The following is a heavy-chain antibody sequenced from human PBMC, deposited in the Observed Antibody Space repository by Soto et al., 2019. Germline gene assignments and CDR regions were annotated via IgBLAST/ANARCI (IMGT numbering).Heavy chain of an antibody. Sequence: ASVKVSCKASGYTFTSYDINWVRQATGQGLEWMGWMNPNSGNTGYAQKFQGRVTMTRNTSISTAYMELSSLRSEDTAVYYCARGLSGPLMTTVTGGDAFDLWGQGTMVTVSS. J-gene: IGHJ3*01. CDR3: ARGLSGPLMTTVTGGDAFDL. D-gene: IGHD4-17*01. CDR1: GYTFTSYD. V-gene: IGHV1-8*01. CDR2: MNPNSGNT.